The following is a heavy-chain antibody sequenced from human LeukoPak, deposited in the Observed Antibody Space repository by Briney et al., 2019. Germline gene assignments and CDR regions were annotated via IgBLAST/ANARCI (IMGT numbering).Heavy chain of an antibody. Sequence: KQPGESLKISCKGSGYSFTSYWIGWVRQMPGKGLEWMGIIYPGDSDTRYSPSFQGQVTISADKSISTAYLQWSSLKASDTAMYYCATTYYYDSSGYYWDAFDIWGQGTMVTVSS. J-gene: IGHJ3*02. CDR3: ATTYYYDSSGYYWDAFDI. CDR1: GYSFTSYW. D-gene: IGHD3-22*01. CDR2: IYPGDSDT. V-gene: IGHV5-51*03.